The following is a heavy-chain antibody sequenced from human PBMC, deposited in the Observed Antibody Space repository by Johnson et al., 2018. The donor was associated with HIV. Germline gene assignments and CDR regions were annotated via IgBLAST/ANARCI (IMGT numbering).Heavy chain of an antibody. CDR2: ISYDGSNK. CDR3: ARASPNYYDSSGYFPLVAFDI. V-gene: IGHV3-30*04. J-gene: IGHJ3*02. CDR1: GFTFSSYA. D-gene: IGHD3-22*01. Sequence: QVQLVESGGGLVQPGGSLRLSCAASGFTFSSYAMHWVRQAPGKGLEWVAGISYDGSNKNYADSVKGRFTISRDNTKNTLSLQMNSLRAEDTAVYDCARASPNYYDSSGYFPLVAFDIWGQGTMVTVSS.